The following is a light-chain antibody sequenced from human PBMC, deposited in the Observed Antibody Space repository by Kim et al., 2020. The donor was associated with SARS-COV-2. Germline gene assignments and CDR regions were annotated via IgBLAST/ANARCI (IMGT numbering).Light chain of an antibody. CDR1: QSVNSY. CDR2: GAF. CDR3: QQYDNSPRT. J-gene: IGKJ1*01. V-gene: IGKV3-15*01. Sequence: VPRGGTAPPSCSARQSVNSYLAWYQHKPDQPPRLLIYGAFSRATGVPARFSGSGSGTDFTLTITSLQSEYFAVYYCQQYDNSPRTFGQGTKVDIK.